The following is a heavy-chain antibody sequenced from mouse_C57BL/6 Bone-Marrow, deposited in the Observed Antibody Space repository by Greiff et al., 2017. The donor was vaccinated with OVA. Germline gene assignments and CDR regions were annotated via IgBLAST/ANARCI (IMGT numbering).Heavy chain of an antibody. CDR3: ARTTGAIDY. V-gene: IGHV1-64*01. CDR2: IHPTSGST. Sequence: QVQLQQPWAELVKPGASVKLSCKASGYTFTSYWMHWVKPRPGQGLEWIGMIHPTSGSTNYNEKFKSKATQTVDKSSSTAYRQLSSLSAEDSAVNYGARTTGAIDYWGQGTSVTVSS. CDR1: GYTFTSYW. J-gene: IGHJ4*01.